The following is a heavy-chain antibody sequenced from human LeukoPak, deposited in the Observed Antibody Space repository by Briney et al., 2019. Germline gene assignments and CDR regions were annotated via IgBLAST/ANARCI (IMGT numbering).Heavy chain of an antibody. D-gene: IGHD4-17*01. V-gene: IGHV1-69*01. CDR3: ARRGIYGDYSDRADWYFDL. J-gene: IGHJ2*01. CDR2: IIPIFGTA. Sequence: ASVKVSCKASGGTFSSYAISWVRQAPGQGLEWMGGIIPIFGTANYAQKFQGRVTITADESTSTAYMELSSLRSEDTAVYYCARRGIYGDYSDRADWYFDLWGRGTLATVSS. CDR1: GGTFSSYA.